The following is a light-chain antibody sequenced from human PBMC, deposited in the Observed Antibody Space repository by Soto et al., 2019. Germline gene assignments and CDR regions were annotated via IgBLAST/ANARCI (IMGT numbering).Light chain of an antibody. CDR3: QQYNNWPRT. CDR2: GAS. Sequence: EIVMTQSPATLSVSPGERATFSRRASQSVSSNVAWYQQQPGQAPRLLIYGASTRATGTPARFSGSGSGTEFTLTISGLQSEDFAVYYCQQYNNWPRTFGQGTKVEIK. J-gene: IGKJ1*01. V-gene: IGKV3-15*01. CDR1: QSVSSN.